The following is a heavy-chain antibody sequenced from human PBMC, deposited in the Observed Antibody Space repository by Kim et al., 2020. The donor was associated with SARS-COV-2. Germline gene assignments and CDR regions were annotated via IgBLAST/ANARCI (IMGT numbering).Heavy chain of an antibody. D-gene: IGHD2-15*01. CDR3: AKDVRVEAAARDY. V-gene: IGHV3-30*02. Sequence: DCGGGRFTIARDNGESSMALQMNSLRAEDTAVYYCAKDVRVEAAARDYWGQGTLVTVSS. J-gene: IGHJ4*02.